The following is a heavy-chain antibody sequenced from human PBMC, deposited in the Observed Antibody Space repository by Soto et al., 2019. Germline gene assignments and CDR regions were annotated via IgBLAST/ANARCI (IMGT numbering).Heavy chain of an antibody. Sequence: QVQLVQSGAKVKRPGSSVKVSCKASGGTFNSHTINWVRQAPGQGLEWVGRVVPLLGIESHPQKFKDRLTITADTSTGSVFMELSNLRSEDTAVYYCTRDRPQQDVVPVPRQHCDSWGPGTMLTVSS. CDR1: GGTFNSHT. V-gene: IGHV1-69*08. CDR2: VVPLLGIE. J-gene: IGHJ5*01. CDR3: TRDRPQQDVVPVPRQHCDS. D-gene: IGHD2-21*01.